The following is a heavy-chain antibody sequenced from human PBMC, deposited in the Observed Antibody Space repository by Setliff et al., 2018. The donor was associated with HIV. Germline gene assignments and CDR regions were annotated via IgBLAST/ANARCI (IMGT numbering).Heavy chain of an antibody. CDR1: GYSISSGFY. D-gene: IGHD2-15*01. CDR2: IYHSGST. V-gene: IGHV4-38-2*02. CDR3: ARDAPTVSANGWFDP. J-gene: IGHJ5*02. Sequence: SETLSLTCTVSGYSISSGFYWCWTRQPPGKVLEWLGSIYHSGSTYYNPSLRSRVTISVDTSTNQFSMKLSSVTAAYTAVYYWARDAPTVSANGWFDPWGQGTLVTVSS.